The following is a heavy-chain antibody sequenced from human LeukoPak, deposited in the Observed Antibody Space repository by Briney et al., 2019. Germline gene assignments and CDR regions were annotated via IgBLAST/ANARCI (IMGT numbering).Heavy chain of an antibody. D-gene: IGHD2-2*01. CDR1: GFTFSSYG. CDR2: ISYDGSNK. V-gene: IGHV3-30*18. CDR3: AKDQYCSRTSCLDY. Sequence: GRSLRLSCAASGFTFSSYGMHRVRQAPGKGLESVAVISYDGSNKYYADFVKGRFTIYRDNSKNTLYLQMNSLRAEDTAVYYCAKDQYCSRTSCLDYWGQGTLVTVSS. J-gene: IGHJ4*02.